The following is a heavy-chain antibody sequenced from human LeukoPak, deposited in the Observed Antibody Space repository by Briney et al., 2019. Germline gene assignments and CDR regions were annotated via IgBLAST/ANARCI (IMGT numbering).Heavy chain of an antibody. CDR3: ARGGGLDV. CDR1: GFTFSSYW. J-gene: IGHJ6*02. V-gene: IGHV3-74*01. D-gene: IGHD3-16*01. CDR2: INGDGSAI. Sequence: GGSLRLSCAASGFTFSSYWMYWVRQAPGKGLVWVSRINGDGSAINYADSVKGRFTISRDNAKNSPYLQMSNLRAEDTAVYFCARGGGLDVWGQGATVTVSS.